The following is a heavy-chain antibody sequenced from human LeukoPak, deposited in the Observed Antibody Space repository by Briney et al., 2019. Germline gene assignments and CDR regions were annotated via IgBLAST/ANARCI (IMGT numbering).Heavy chain of an antibody. CDR2: IYYSGST. D-gene: IGHD6-6*01. CDR3: ARSAAQNWFDP. V-gene: IGHV4-59*12. CDR1: GGSITNFY. J-gene: IGHJ5*02. Sequence: TETLSLTCTVSGGSITNFYWSWIRQPPGKGLEWIGYIYYSGSTTYNPSLKSRVTISVDTSKNQFSLKLSSVTAADTAVYYCARSAAQNWFDPWGQGTLVTVSS.